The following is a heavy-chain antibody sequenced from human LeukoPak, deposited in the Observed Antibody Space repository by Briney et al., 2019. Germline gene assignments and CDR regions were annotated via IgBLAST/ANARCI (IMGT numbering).Heavy chain of an antibody. CDR3: AKDWIQFSRVFDCFDS. CDR1: GFPFETNA. CDR2: IGNTET. D-gene: IGHD5-18*01. V-gene: IGHV3-23*01. J-gene: IGHJ4*02. Sequence: GGSLRLSCATSGFPFETNAMSWVRQAPGKGLEWVATIGNTETFYADSVTGRFTISRDNSKNTVNLQMNRLRVEDTAIYYCAKDWIQFSRVFDCFDSWGQGTLVTVSS.